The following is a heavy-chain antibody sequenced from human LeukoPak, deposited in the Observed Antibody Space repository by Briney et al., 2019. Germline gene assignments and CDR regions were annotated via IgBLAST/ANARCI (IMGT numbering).Heavy chain of an antibody. CDR3: ARVSSGSGTYYPQYFDY. Sequence: PGGSLRLSCAASGFTFSSYWMSWVRQAPGKGLEWVANIKEEGVEGVYVGSVKGRFTLTRDNAKKSLYLQMNGLRAEDTAVYYCARVSSGSGTYYPQYFDYWGQGALVTVSS. D-gene: IGHD3-10*01. V-gene: IGHV3-7*01. CDR1: GFTFSSYW. J-gene: IGHJ4*02. CDR2: IKEEGVEG.